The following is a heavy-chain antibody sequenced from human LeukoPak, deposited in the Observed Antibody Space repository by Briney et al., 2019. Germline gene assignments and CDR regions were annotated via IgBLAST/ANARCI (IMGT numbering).Heavy chain of an antibody. V-gene: IGHV4-34*01. CDR3: ARHSDSSGLGSLYYYYMDV. CDR2: INHSGST. J-gene: IGHJ6*03. D-gene: IGHD3-22*01. Sequence: SSETLSLTCAVYGGSFSGYYWSWIRQPPGKGLEWIGEINHSGSTNYNPSLKSRVTISVDTSKNQFSLKLSSVTAADTAVYYCARHSDSSGLGSLYYYYMDVWGKGTTVTVSS. CDR1: GGSFSGYY.